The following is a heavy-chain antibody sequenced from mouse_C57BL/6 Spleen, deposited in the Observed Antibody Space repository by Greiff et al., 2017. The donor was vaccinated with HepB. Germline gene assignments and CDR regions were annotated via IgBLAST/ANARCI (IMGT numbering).Heavy chain of an antibody. J-gene: IGHJ4*01. CDR2: INPNYGTT. D-gene: IGHD1-1*01. Sequence: EVQLQQSGPELVKPGASVKISCKASGYSFTDYNMNWVKQSNGKSLEWIGVINPNYGTTNYNQKFKGKATLTVDTSSSTAYMQLSSLTSEDSAVYYCARGDYGSSYSYAMDYWGQGTSVTVSS. CDR3: ARGDYGSSYSYAMDY. CDR1: GYSFTDYN. V-gene: IGHV1-39*01.